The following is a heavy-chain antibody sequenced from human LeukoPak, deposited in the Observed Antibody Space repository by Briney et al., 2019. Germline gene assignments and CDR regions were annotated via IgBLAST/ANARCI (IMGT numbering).Heavy chain of an antibody. CDR1: GGSISSYY. D-gene: IGHD6-19*01. Sequence: SETLSLTCTVSGGSISSYYWSWIRQPPGKGLEWIGYIYYSGSTNYNPSLKSRVTISVDTSKNQFSLKLSSVTAADTAVYYCARLGYSSGWYLMGYYYGMDVWGQGTTVTVS. CDR2: IYYSGST. V-gene: IGHV4-59*08. J-gene: IGHJ6*02. CDR3: ARLGYSSGWYLMGYYYGMDV.